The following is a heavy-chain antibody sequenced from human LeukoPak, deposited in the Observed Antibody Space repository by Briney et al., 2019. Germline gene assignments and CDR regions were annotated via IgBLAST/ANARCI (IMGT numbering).Heavy chain of an antibody. CDR2: IKQDGSEK. CDR1: GFTFSSYW. D-gene: IGHD1-1*01. Sequence: GGSLRLSCAASGFTFSSYWMSWVRQAPGKGLEWVANIKQDGSEKYYVDSVKGRFTISRDNAKNSLYLQMNSLRAEDTAVYYCARAENWNDVGYFDYWGQGTLVTVSS. J-gene: IGHJ4*02. CDR3: ARAENWNDVGYFDY. V-gene: IGHV3-7*04.